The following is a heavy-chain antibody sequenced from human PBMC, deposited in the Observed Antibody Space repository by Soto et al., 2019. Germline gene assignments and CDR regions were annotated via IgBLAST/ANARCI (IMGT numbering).Heavy chain of an antibody. J-gene: IGHJ4*02. CDR2: ISGSGRDT. CDR3: TRDDSGLGIDY. D-gene: IGHD1-26*01. V-gene: IGHV3-23*01. CDR1: GFTFSNYA. Sequence: GGFLRLSCEASGFTFSNYAMSWVRQAPGKGLEWVSGISGSGRDTYYADSVKGRLTISRDNAKNTLFLQMSDLRVEDTAIYYCTRDDSGLGIDYWGQGTHVTVSS.